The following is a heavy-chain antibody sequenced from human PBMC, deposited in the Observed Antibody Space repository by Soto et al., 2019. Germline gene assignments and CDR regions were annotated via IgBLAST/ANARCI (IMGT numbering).Heavy chain of an antibody. CDR1: GYTFTSYY. J-gene: IGHJ3*02. CDR3: ACPGYYDSSGYFHDAFDI. CDR2: INPSGGST. Sequence: ASVKVSCKASGYTFTSYYMHWVRQAPGQGLEWMGIINPSGGSTSYAQKFQGRVTMTRDTSTSTVYMELSSLRSEDTVVYYCACPGYYDSSGYFHDAFDIWGQGTMVTVSS. V-gene: IGHV1-46*01. D-gene: IGHD3-22*01.